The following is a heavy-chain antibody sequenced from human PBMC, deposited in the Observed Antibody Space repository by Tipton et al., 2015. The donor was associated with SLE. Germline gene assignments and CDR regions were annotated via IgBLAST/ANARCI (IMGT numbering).Heavy chain of an antibody. CDR3: ARLCCIAAAGTGYFQH. J-gene: IGHJ1*01. V-gene: IGHV4-31*03. CDR1: GGSISSGAYL. CDR2: IYYSGRT. D-gene: IGHD6-13*01. Sequence: TLSLTCIVSGGSISSGAYLWSWIRQHPGKGLEWIGYIYYSGRTYYNPSLKSRISISVDTSKNQFSPKLSSVTAADTAVYYCARLCCIAAAGTGYFQHWGQGTLVTVSS.